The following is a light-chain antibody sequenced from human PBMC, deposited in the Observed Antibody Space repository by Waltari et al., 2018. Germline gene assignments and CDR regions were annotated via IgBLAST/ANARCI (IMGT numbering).Light chain of an antibody. Sequence: IKLTRSPSFLSESVGDRVTITCRASQGISNYLAWYQQKPGKAPKLLISAASTLKSGVPSRFSGSGSETEFTLTISSLQPEDFATYFCLQLNSYPLTFGGGTKVEIK. J-gene: IGKJ4*01. V-gene: IGKV1-9*01. CDR1: QGISNY. CDR2: AAS. CDR3: LQLNSYPLT.